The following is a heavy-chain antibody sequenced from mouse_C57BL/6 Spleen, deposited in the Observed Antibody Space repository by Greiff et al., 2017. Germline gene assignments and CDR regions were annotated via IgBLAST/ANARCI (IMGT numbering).Heavy chain of an antibody. J-gene: IGHJ1*03. CDR1: GYAFSSSW. CDR3: AKGTTGVNWYFDV. CDR2: IYPGDGDT. D-gene: IGHD1-1*01. Sequence: QVQLKESGPELVKPGASVKLSCKASGYAFSSSWMHWVKQRPGRGLEWIGRIYPGDGDTNYNGKFKGKATLTADKSSSTAYMRLSSLTSEDSAVYCCAKGTTGVNWYFDVWGTGTTVTVSS. V-gene: IGHV1-82*01.